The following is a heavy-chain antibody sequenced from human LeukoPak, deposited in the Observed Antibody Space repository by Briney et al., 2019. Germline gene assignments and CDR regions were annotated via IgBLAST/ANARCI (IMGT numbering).Heavy chain of an antibody. D-gene: IGHD5-24*01. CDR3: ARGAGDGYNLPFDY. CDR2: ISYSGST. V-gene: IGHV4-59*01. Sequence: AETLSLTCTVSGGSISSYYWNWIRQPPGKGLEWIGYISYSGSTKYNPSLRSRVTIAEDTSKNQFSLKLSSVTAADTAVDYCARGAGDGYNLPFDYWGQGSLVTVSS. J-gene: IGHJ4*02. CDR1: GGSISSYY.